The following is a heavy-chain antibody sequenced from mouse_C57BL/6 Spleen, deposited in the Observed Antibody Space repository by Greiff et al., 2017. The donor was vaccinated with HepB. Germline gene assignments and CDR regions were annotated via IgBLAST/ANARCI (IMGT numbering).Heavy chain of an antibody. CDR1: GFTFSSYA. V-gene: IGHV5-4*01. Sequence: EVMLVESGGGLVKPGGSLKLSCAASGFTFSSYAMSWVRQTPEKRLEWVATISDGGSYTYYPDNVKGRFTISRDNAKNNLYLQMSHLKSEDTAMYYCARDSPPDYYGSSYWYFDVWGTGTTVTVSS. CDR2: ISDGGSYT. CDR3: ARDSPPDYYGSSYWYFDV. J-gene: IGHJ1*03. D-gene: IGHD1-1*01.